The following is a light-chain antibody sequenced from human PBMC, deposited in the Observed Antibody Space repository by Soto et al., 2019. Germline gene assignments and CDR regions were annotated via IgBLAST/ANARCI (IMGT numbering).Light chain of an antibody. V-gene: IGKV1-39*01. CDR1: QNIDIF. Sequence: DIHVTLTPTSLSASVGDRVTITCRASQNIDIFLNWYHQKPGRAPNLLIYGASTLQNGVPSRFSGSGSGTDFSLTISSLQPEDFGTYYCQQSYSAPPLTFGAGGKAAIK. CDR2: GAS. CDR3: QQSYSAPPLT. J-gene: IGKJ4*01.